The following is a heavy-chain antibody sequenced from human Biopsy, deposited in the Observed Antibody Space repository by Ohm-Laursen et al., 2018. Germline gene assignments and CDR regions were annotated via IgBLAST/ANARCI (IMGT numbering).Heavy chain of an antibody. CDR2: INRDSDTA. CDR1: GFIFDDYD. CDR3: VKDRGGARASFHY. D-gene: IGHD3-16*01. J-gene: IGHJ4*02. V-gene: IGHV3-9*01. Sequence: SLRLSCAASGFIFDDYDMHWVRQAPGKGLEWVSRINRDSDTADYVDSVRGRFTISRDNTRKTLFLQMNSLRPEDTALYYCVKDRGGARASFHYWGQGIRVAVSS.